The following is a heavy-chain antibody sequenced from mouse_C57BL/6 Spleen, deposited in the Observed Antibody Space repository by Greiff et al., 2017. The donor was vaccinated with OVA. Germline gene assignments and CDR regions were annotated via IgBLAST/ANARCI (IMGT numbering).Heavy chain of an antibody. CDR3: ASDGYSPFAY. V-gene: IGHV1-82*01. CDR2: IYPGDGDT. Sequence: VQGVESGPELVKPGASVKISCKASGYAFSSSWMNWVKQRPGKGLEWIGRIYPGDGDTNYNGKFKGKATLTADKSSSTAYMQLSSLTSEDSAVYFCASDGYSPFAYWGQGTLVTVSA. CDR1: GYAFSSSW. D-gene: IGHD2-3*01. J-gene: IGHJ3*01.